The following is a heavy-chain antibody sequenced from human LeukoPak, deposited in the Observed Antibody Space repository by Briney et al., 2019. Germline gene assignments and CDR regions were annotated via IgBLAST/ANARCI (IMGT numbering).Heavy chain of an antibody. D-gene: IGHD3-10*01. CDR1: GGSFSGYY. CDR2: INHSGST. Sequence: SETLSHTCAVYGGSFSGYYWSWIRQPPGKGLEWIGEINHSGSTNYNPSLKSRVTISVDTSKNQFSLKLSSVTAADTAVYYCARGRYYYGSRPSTVYMDVWGKGTTVTVSS. J-gene: IGHJ6*03. CDR3: ARGRYYYGSRPSTVYMDV. V-gene: IGHV4-34*01.